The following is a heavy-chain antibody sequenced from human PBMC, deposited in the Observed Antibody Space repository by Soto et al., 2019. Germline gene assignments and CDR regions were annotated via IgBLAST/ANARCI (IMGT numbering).Heavy chain of an antibody. J-gene: IGHJ6*03. CDR1: GFTFSSYG. V-gene: IGHV3-30*18. CDR3: AKGVVPYYDFWSGNWGTYYYYMDV. Sequence: PGGSLRLSCAASGFTFSSYGMHWVRQAPGKGLEWVAVISYDGSNKYYADSVKGRFTISRDNSKNTLYLQMNSLRAEDTAVYYCAKGVVPYYDFWSGNWGTYYYYMDVWGKGTTVTVSS. CDR2: ISYDGSNK. D-gene: IGHD3-3*01.